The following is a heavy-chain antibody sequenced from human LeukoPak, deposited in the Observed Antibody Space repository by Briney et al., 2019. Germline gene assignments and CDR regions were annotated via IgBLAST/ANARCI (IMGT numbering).Heavy chain of an antibody. D-gene: IGHD2-2*01. CDR1: GYTFTSYA. V-gene: IGHV1-3*01. Sequence: ASVKVSCKASGYTFTSYAMHWVRQAPGQRLEWMGWINAGNGSTKYSQKFQGRVTITRDTSASTAYMELSSLRSEDTAVYYCARPLGYCSSTSCRSDYYYYGMDVWGQGTTVTVSS. CDR2: INAGNGST. CDR3: ARPLGYCSSTSCRSDYYYYGMDV. J-gene: IGHJ6*02.